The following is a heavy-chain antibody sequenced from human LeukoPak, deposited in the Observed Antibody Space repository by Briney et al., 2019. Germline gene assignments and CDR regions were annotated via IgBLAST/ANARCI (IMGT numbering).Heavy chain of an antibody. Sequence: PSETLSLTCTVSGGSISSYYWSWIRQPPGKGLEWIGYIYYSGSTNYNPSLKSRVTISVDTSKNQFSLKLSSVTAADTVVYYCARGSPPATIAVAGEFDYWGQGTLVTVSS. V-gene: IGHV4-59*08. CDR3: ARGSPPATIAVAGEFDY. CDR2: IYYSGST. J-gene: IGHJ4*02. D-gene: IGHD6-19*01. CDR1: GGSISSYY.